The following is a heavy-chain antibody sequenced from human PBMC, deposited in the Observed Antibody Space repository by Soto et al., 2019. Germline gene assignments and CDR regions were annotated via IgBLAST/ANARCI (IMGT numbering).Heavy chain of an antibody. CDR1: GYTLTGDF. V-gene: IGHV1-2*02. CDR3: ARGAGTILALLT. J-gene: IGHJ5*02. Sequence: ALVKGSCKTAGYTLTGDFSDWVRQAPGQGLEWMGYINPNSGATKYAPRFQGRVTMTSDTSIRTAYMDLSNLRSDDTAGYYCARGAGTILALLTWGPGTLVSGSS. CDR2: INPNSGAT. D-gene: IGHD1-1*01.